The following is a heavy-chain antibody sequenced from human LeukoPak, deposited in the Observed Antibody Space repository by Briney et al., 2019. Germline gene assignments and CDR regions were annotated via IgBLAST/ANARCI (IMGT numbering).Heavy chain of an antibody. J-gene: IGHJ4*02. Sequence: PGGSLRLSCAASGFTFSSYAMSWVRRAPGKGLEWVSAISGSGGSTYNADSVKGRFTISRDNSKNTLYLQMNSLRAEDTAVYYCAKPGCSSTSCQDFDYWGQGTLVTVSS. CDR1: GFTFSSYA. CDR2: ISGSGGST. CDR3: AKPGCSSTSCQDFDY. D-gene: IGHD2-2*01. V-gene: IGHV3-23*01.